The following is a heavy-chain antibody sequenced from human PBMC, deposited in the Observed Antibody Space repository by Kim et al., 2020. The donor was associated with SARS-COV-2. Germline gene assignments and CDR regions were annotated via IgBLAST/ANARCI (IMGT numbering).Heavy chain of an antibody. D-gene: IGHD5-12*01. V-gene: IGHV4-31*02. J-gene: IGHJ3*02. CDR3: AREGGVATTIGSFDI. Sequence: NPTLKGRINISVNTSKNHFSLKMSSVTAADTAIYYCAREGGVATTIGSFDIWGQGTMVTVSS.